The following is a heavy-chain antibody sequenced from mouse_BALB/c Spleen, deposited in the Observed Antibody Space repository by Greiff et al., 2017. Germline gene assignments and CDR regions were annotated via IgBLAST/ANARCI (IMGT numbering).Heavy chain of an antibody. V-gene: IGHV14-4*02. J-gene: IGHJ4*01. CDR1: GFNIKDYY. Sequence: VQLQQSGAELVRSGASVKLSCTASGFNIKDYYMHWVKQRPEQGLEWIGWIDPENGDTEYAPKFQGKATMTADTSSNTAYLQLSSLTSEDTAVYYCNAVSLYAMDYWGQGTSVTVSS. CDR2: IDPENGDT. CDR3: NAVSLYAMDY.